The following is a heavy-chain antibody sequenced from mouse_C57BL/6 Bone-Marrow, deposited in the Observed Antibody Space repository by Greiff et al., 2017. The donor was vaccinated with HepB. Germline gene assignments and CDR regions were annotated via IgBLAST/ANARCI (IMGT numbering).Heavy chain of an antibody. CDR3: ARTPYYYGSSPPFAY. J-gene: IGHJ3*01. V-gene: IGHV1-26*01. CDR2: INPNNGGT. D-gene: IGHD1-1*01. CDR1: GYTFTDYY. Sequence: EVQLQQSGPELVKPGASVKISCKASGYTFTDYYMNWVKQSHGKSLEWIGDINPNNGGTSYNQKFKGKATLTVDKSSSTAYMELRSLTSEDSAVYYCARTPYYYGSSPPFAYWGQGTLVTVSA.